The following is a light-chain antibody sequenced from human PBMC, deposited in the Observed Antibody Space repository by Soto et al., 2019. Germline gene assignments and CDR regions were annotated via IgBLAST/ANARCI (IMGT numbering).Light chain of an antibody. V-gene: IGLV4-69*01. CDR2: LKSDGSH. CDR1: SGHSNYA. CDR3: QTWGTGIRV. Sequence: QSVLTQSPSASASLGASVKLTCTLSSGHSNYAIAWHQQQPEKGPRYLMKLKSDGSHRKGDGIPDRFSGSSSGAERYLTISSLQSEYEADYYCQTWGTGIRVFGTGTKLTVL. J-gene: IGLJ1*01.